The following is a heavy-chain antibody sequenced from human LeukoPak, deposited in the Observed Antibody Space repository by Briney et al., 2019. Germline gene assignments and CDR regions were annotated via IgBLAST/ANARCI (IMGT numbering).Heavy chain of an antibody. D-gene: IGHD6-19*01. Sequence: SQTLSLTCAISGDIVSSNSAAWNWIRQSPSRGLEWLGRTYYRSKWYNDYAVSEKSRITINPDTSKNQFSLQLNSVTPEDTAVYYCARELLESGWYYFDYWGQGTLVTVSS. CDR2: TYYRSKWYN. J-gene: IGHJ4*02. CDR3: ARELLESGWYYFDY. V-gene: IGHV6-1*01. CDR1: GDIVSSNSAA.